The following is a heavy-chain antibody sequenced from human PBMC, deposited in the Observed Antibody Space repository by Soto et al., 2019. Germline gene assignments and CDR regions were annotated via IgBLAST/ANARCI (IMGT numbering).Heavy chain of an antibody. CDR3: AAYSHMGY. CDR1: GFTVSNNY. V-gene: IGHV3-66*01. CDR2: IYSGAST. D-gene: IGHD3-16*01. Sequence: EEQLVESGGDLVQPGGSLRLSCAASGFTVSNNYMSWVRQAPGKVLEWVSLIYSGASTYYADSVKGRFTISRDSSKNTLYLQMNSLRAEDTAMYYCAAYSHMGYWGQGTLVIVSS. J-gene: IGHJ4*02.